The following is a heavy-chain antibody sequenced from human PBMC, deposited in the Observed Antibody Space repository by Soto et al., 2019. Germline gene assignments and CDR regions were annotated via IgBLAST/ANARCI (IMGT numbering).Heavy chain of an antibody. CDR1: SGSISSYY. J-gene: IGHJ5*02. CDR2: IYYSGST. V-gene: IGHV4-59*01. CDR3: ARGPSSGWYRGWFDP. D-gene: IGHD6-19*01. Sequence: QVQLQESGPGLVKPSETLSLTCTVSSGSISSYYWSWIRQPPGKGLEWIGYIYYSGSTNYNPSLKSRVTISVDTSKNQFSLKLSSVTAADTAVYYCARGPSSGWYRGWFDPWGQGTLVTVSS.